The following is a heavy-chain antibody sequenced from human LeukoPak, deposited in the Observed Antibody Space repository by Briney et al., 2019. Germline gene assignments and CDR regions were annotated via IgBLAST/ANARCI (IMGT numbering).Heavy chain of an antibody. CDR3: ARDHCGSTSCYSARRRLYNWLDP. CDR2: IYSTGDT. CDR1: GDSLSNFF. V-gene: IGHV4-4*07. D-gene: IGHD2-2*01. Sequence: PSETLSLTCTVSGDSLSNFFWSWIRQPAGKGLEWIGRIYSTGDTYYNPSFNGRVTMSVDTSKNQFSLSLSSVTAADTALYYCARDHCGSTSCYSARRRLYNWLDPWGQGTLVTVSS. J-gene: IGHJ5*02.